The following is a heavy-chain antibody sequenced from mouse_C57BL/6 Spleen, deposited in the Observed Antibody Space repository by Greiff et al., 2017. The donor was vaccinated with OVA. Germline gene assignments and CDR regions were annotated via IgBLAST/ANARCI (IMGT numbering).Heavy chain of an antibody. CDR2: ISGGGGNT. Sequence: EVKLMESGGGLVKPGGSLKLSCAASGFTFSSYTMSWVRQTPEKRLEWVATISGGGGNTYYPDSVKGRFTISRDNAKNTLYLQMSSLRSEDTALYYCARRGGYYVFDYWGQGTTLTVSS. D-gene: IGHD2-3*01. CDR3: ARRGGYYVFDY. V-gene: IGHV5-9*01. J-gene: IGHJ2*01. CDR1: GFTFSSYT.